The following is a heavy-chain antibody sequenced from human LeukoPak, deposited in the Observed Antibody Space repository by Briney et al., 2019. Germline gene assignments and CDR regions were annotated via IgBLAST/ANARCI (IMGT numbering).Heavy chain of an antibody. CDR3: ARGPYSSGSSADY. Sequence: GGSLRLSCAASGFTFSSYGMLWVRQAPGEGLEWVAVISYNGSNKNYADSVKGRFTISRDNAKNSPYLQMNSLRAEDTAVYYCARGPYSSGSSADYWGQGTLVTVSS. D-gene: IGHD6-19*01. V-gene: IGHV3-30*03. CDR2: ISYNGSNK. CDR1: GFTFSSYG. J-gene: IGHJ4*02.